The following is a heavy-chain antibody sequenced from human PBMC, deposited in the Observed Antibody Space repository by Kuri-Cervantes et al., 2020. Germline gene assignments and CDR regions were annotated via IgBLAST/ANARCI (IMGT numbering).Heavy chain of an antibody. V-gene: IGHV1-18*01. J-gene: IGHJ4*02. CDR2: ISAYNGNT. CDR1: GYTFTSYG. CDR3: ARDGGIVVNYFDY. Sequence: ASVKVSCKASGYTFTSYGISWVRQAPGQGLEWMGWISAYNGNTNYAQKLQGRVTMTRNTSISTAYMELSSLRSDDTAVYYCARDGGIVVNYFDYWGQGTLVTVSS. D-gene: IGHD2-2*01.